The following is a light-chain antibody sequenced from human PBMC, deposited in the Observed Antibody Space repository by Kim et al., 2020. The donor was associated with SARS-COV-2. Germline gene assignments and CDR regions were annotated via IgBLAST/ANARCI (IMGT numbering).Light chain of an antibody. V-gene: IGKV3-15*01. CDR2: DAS. CDR1: QSVGSN. CDR3: QQSNNWPRT. J-gene: IGKJ1*01. Sequence: VSPGERATLSCRASQSVGSNLAWYQQKPGQAPRLRIYDASTRATGIPARFSGSGSGTEFTLTISSLQSEDFAIYYCQQSNNWPRTFGHGTKVDIK.